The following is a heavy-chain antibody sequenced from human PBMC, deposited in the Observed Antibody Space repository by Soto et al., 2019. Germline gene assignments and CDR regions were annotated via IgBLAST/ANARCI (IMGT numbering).Heavy chain of an antibody. D-gene: IGHD5-12*01. CDR2: XXYXGXT. V-gene: IGHV4-31*03. CDR1: GGSISSGGYY. J-gene: IGHJ4*02. CDR3: ARTDKDGYNFDY. Sequence: SETRSLTCTVSGGSISSGGYYWSWIRQHQGKGLXWXGXXXYXGXTXYXXXXKSRVTISVDTSKNQFSLKLSSVTAADTAVYYCARTDKDGYNFDYWGQGTLVTVSS.